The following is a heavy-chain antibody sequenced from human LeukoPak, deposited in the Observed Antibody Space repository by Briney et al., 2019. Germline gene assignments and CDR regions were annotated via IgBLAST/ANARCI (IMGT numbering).Heavy chain of an antibody. J-gene: IGHJ3*01. CDR1: GYSFPNYW. CDR2: ILPDDSDT. CDR3: ARFVRAGGLGWDAFDL. V-gene: IGHV5-51*01. Sequence: GESLKISCKGSGYSFPNYWIGWERQTPGKGLELIGFILPDDSDTRKSPSLQDPVSISADKSTTTAYLQWTSLKASDTGIYYCARFVRAGGLGWDAFDLWGQGTLVTVSS. D-gene: IGHD6-13*01.